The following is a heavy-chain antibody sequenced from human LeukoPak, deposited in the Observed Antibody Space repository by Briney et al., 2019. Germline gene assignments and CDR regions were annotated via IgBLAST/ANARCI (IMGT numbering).Heavy chain of an antibody. D-gene: IGHD3-22*01. V-gene: IGHV4-59*01. J-gene: IGHJ4*02. CDR3: AAQYYYDTSGPYFDY. Sequence: SETLSLTCTVSGGSISSYYWSWIRQPPGKGLEWIGYIYYSGNTNYYPSLKSRVTISLDTSKNQFSLKLSSVTAADTAVYFCAAQYYYDTSGPYFDYWGQGTLVTVSS. CDR1: GGSISSYY. CDR2: IYYSGNT.